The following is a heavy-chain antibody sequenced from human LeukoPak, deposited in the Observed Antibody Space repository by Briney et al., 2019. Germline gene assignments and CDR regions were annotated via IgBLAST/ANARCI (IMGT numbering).Heavy chain of an antibody. V-gene: IGHV4-59*01. D-gene: IGHD3-3*01. CDR2: IYYSGRT. Sequence: SETLSLTCTVSGDSISSYFWSWIRQSPGKGLEWIGYIYYSGRTNYNPSLKSRVTISVDTSKNQFSLKLSSVTAADTAVYYCARVAGDSDFWSGYPSVVDAFDTWGQGTMVTVSS. CDR3: ARVAGDSDFWSGYPSVVDAFDT. CDR1: GDSISSYF. J-gene: IGHJ3*02.